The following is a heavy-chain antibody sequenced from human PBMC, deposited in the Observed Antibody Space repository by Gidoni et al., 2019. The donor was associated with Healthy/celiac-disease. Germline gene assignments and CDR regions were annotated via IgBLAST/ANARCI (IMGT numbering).Heavy chain of an antibody. D-gene: IGHD5-18*01. V-gene: IGHV2-5*01. CDR2: IYWNDDQ. CDR3: AHSLQLWPFDY. Sequence: QITLKESGPTLVKPTQTLTLTCTFSGLSLSTSGVGVGWIRQPPGKALVWLALIYWNDDQCYSPSLKSRLTITKDTSNNQVVLTMTNMDPVDTATYYCAHSLQLWPFDYWGQGTLVTVSS. J-gene: IGHJ4*02. CDR1: GLSLSTSGVG.